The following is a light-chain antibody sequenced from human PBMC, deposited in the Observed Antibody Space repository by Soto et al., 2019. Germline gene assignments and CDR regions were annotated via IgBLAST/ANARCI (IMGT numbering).Light chain of an antibody. CDR3: QQRSNWPLLT. Sequence: EILLTQSPATLSLSPGERATLSCRASQSVSTYLAWYQQNPGQAPRLLIYDASNRATGIPARFSGSGSGTDVTLTISSLEPEDFAVYYCQQRSNWPLLTFGGGTRVEIK. CDR2: DAS. J-gene: IGKJ4*01. CDR1: QSVSTY. V-gene: IGKV3-11*01.